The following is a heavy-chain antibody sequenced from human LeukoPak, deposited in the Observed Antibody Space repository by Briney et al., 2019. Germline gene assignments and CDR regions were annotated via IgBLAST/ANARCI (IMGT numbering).Heavy chain of an antibody. J-gene: IGHJ4*02. V-gene: IGHV1-8*03. Sequence: ASVKVSCKASGYTFTGYDINWVRQATGQGLEWMGWMNPNSGNTGYAQKFQGRVTITRNTSISTAYMELSSLRSEDTAVYYCARVVYGGNKSFPPGYWGQGTLVTVSS. CDR1: GYTFTGYD. D-gene: IGHD4-23*01. CDR2: MNPNSGNT. CDR3: ARVVYGGNKSFPPGY.